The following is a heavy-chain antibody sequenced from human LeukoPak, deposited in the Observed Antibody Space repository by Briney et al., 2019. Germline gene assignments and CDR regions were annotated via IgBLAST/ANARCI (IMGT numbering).Heavy chain of an antibody. CDR1: GFTFSSYG. CDR3: AREGLHGSGSYYNVYFQH. V-gene: IGHV3-33*01. D-gene: IGHD3-10*01. Sequence: GRSLRLSCAASGFTFSSYGMHWVRQAPGKGLEWVAVIWYDGSNKYYADSVRGRFTISRDNSKNTLYLQMNSLRAEDTAVYYCAREGLHGSGSYYNVYFQHWGQGTLVTVSS. J-gene: IGHJ1*01. CDR2: IWYDGSNK.